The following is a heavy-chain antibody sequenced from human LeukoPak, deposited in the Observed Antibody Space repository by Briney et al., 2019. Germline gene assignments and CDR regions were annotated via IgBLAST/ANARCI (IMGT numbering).Heavy chain of an antibody. D-gene: IGHD2-15*01. CDR2: CSSLSTYI. J-gene: IGHJ4*02. CDR3: ARDAGYCSGGNCYNPHFDF. CDR1: GFTFTNYN. Sequence: GRFLRLSCAASGFTFTNYNMIWVRQAAGKGLEWVSSCSSLSTYIYYADSVKGRFTISRDSAKNSLYLQMNSLRAEDTAMYFCARDAGYCSGGNCYNPHFDFWGQGTLVTVSS. V-gene: IGHV3-21*01.